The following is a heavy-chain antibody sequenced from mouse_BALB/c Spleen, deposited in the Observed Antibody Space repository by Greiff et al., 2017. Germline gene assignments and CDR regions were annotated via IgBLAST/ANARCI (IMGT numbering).Heavy chain of an antibody. Sequence: QVQLKESGPELVKPGASVKISCKASGYTFTSYYMYWVKQRPGQGLEWIGEINPSNGGTNFNEKFKSKATLTVDKSSSTAYMQLSSLTSEDSAVYYCTRFGTGTWFAYWGQGTLVTVSA. V-gene: IGHV1S81*02. D-gene: IGHD3-3*01. CDR2: INPSNGGT. CDR1: GYTFTSYY. CDR3: TRFGTGTWFAY. J-gene: IGHJ3*01.